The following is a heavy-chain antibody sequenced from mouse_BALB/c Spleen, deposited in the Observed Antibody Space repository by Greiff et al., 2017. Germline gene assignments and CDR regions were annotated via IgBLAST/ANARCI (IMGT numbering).Heavy chain of an antibody. J-gene: IGHJ4*01. CDR3: ARDRYDGYYYAMDY. V-gene: IGHV2-9*02. Sequence: VQVVESGPGLVAPSQSLSITCTVSGFSLTSYGVHWVRQPPGKGLEWLGVIWAGGSTNYNSALMSRMSISKDNSKSQVFLKMNSLQTDDTAMYYCARDRYDGYYYAMDYWGQGTSVTVAS. CDR2: IWAGGST. D-gene: IGHD2-14*01. CDR1: GFSLTSYG.